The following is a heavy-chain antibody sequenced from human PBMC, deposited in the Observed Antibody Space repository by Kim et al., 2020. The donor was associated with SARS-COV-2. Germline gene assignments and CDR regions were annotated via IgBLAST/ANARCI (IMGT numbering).Heavy chain of an antibody. D-gene: IGHD6-6*01. CDR2: IWYDGSNK. CDR3: ARDSGGFHYSSLSFDY. V-gene: IGHV3-33*01. Sequence: GGSLRLSCAASGFTFSSYGMHWVRQAPGKGLEWVAVIWYDGSNKYYADSVKGRFTISRDNSKNTLYLQMNSLRAEDTAVYYCARDSGGFHYSSLSFDYWGQGTLVTVSS. CDR1: GFTFSSYG. J-gene: IGHJ4*02.